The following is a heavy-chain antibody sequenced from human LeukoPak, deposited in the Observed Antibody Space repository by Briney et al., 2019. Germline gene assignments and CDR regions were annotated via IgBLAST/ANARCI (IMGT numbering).Heavy chain of an antibody. CDR3: AKDDRGNEAPFDY. CDR1: GFTFSAYA. Sequence: GGSLRLSCSASGFTFSAYAMYWVRQAPGKGLEYVSGISSNGGSSFYADSVKGRFTISRDNSKNTLYLQMSSLRAEDTAVYYCAKDDRGNEAPFDYWGQGTLVTVSS. V-gene: IGHV3-64D*09. J-gene: IGHJ4*02. CDR2: ISSNGGSS.